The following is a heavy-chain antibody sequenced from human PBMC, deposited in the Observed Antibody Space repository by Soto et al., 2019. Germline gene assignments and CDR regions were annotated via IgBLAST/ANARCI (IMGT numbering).Heavy chain of an antibody. D-gene: IGHD3-16*01. CDR2: ISGAGST. J-gene: IGHJ4*02. CDR3: ASLSWGIYHLSY. Sequence: EVQLVESGGGLVQPGGSLSLSCAASEFTVSDNYMTWVRQAPGKGLEWVSLISGAGSTYYADSVKGRVTISKDNSKNIMYLQMSSLRAEDTAVYYCASLSWGIYHLSYLGPGALVTVSS. V-gene: IGHV3-66*01. CDR1: EFTVSDNY.